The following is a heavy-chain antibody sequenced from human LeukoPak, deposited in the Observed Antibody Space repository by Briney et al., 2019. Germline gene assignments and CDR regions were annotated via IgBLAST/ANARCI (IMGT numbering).Heavy chain of an antibody. V-gene: IGHV4-30-4*08. Sequence: SQTLSLTCTVSGGSISSGDYYWSSIRQPPGKGLEWIGYIYYSGSTYYNPSLKSRVTISVDTSKNQFSLKLSSVTAADTAVYYCARDASDHDAFDIWGQGTMVTVSS. CDR3: ARDASDHDAFDI. CDR2: IYYSGST. CDR1: GGSISSGDYY. D-gene: IGHD2-21*01. J-gene: IGHJ3*02.